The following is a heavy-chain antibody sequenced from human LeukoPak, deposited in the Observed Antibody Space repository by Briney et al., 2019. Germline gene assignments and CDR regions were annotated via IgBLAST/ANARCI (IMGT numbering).Heavy chain of an antibody. CDR3: AKAQKDYGDYVIDY. CDR1: GFTFSSYG. Sequence: QPGGSLRLSCAASGFTFSSYGMHWVRQAPGKGLEWVAVIWYDGGNKYYADSVKGRFTISRDNSKNTLYLQMNSLRAEDTAVYYCAKAQKDYGDYVIDYWGQGTLVTVSS. D-gene: IGHD4-17*01. CDR2: IWYDGGNK. V-gene: IGHV3-33*06. J-gene: IGHJ4*02.